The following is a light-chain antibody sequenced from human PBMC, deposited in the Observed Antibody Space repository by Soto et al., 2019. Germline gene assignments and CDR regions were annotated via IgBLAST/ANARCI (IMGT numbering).Light chain of an antibody. CDR2: DAS. CDR3: QQRNNWPGT. CDR1: ESVIRN. J-gene: IGKJ1*01. Sequence: EILLTQSPDTLSLSQGERATLSCRASESVIRNLAWYQQKPGQAPRLLIYDASNRATGIPARFSGSGSGTDFPLTISSLEAEDFAVYYCQQRNNWPGTFGQGTKVDIK. V-gene: IGKV3-11*01.